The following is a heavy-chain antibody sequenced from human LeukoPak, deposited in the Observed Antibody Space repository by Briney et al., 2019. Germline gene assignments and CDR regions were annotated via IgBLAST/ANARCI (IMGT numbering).Heavy chain of an antibody. D-gene: IGHD2-2*01. CDR3: ARESNTTSSIWFDP. V-gene: IGHV4-34*01. CDR1: GGSFSGYY. CDR2: INHSGST. J-gene: IGHJ5*02. Sequence: SETLSLTCAVYGGSFSGYYWSWIRQPPVKGLEWIGEINHSGSTNYNPSLKSRVTISVDTSKNQFSLKLSSVTAADTAVYYRARESNTTSSIWFDPWGQGTLVTVSS.